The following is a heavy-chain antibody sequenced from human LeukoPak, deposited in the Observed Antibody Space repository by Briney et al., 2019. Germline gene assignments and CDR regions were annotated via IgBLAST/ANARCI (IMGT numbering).Heavy chain of an antibody. J-gene: IGHJ5*02. CDR2: ISYDGSNK. CDR1: GFTFSSYG. CDR3: AKNEVGATGYNWFDP. Sequence: PGRSLRLSSAASGFTFSSYGMHWVRQAPGKGLEWVAVISYDGSNKYYADSVKGRFTISRDNSKNTLYLQMNSLRAEDTAVYYCAKNEVGATGYNWFDPWGQGTLVTVSS. V-gene: IGHV3-30*18. D-gene: IGHD1-26*01.